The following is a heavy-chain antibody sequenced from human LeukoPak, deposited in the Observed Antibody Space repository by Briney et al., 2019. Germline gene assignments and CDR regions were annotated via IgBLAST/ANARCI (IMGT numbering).Heavy chain of an antibody. V-gene: IGHV4-39*07. J-gene: IGHJ1*01. CDR2: IDFSGST. CDR3: ANDYYDSSGYFPPEYFQH. Sequence: SETLSLTCTVSGGSISSSSYYWGWIRQPPGKGLEWIGKIDFSGSTYYNPSLKSRVTISRDTSKNQFSLKLSSVTAADTAVYYCANDYYDSSGYFPPEYFQHWGQGTLVTVSS. D-gene: IGHD3-22*01. CDR1: GGSISSSSYY.